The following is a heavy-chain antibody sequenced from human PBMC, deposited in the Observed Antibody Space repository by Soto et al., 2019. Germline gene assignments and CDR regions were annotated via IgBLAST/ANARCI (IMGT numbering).Heavy chain of an antibody. D-gene: IGHD3-16*01. Sequence: PSETLSLTCAVSGVSISSGGYSWSWIRQPPGKGLEWIGYIYHNGYTYYNPSLKSRVTMSVDRSKNQFSLNLSSVTAADTAVYFCARGGPVQLWMMDVSGQGITVTLSS. V-gene: IGHV4-30-2*01. CDR3: ARGGPVQLWMMDV. CDR1: GVSISSGGYS. CDR2: IYHNGYT. J-gene: IGHJ6*02.